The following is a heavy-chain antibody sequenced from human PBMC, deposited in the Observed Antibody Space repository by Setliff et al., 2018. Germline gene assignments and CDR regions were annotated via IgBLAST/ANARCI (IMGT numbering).Heavy chain of an antibody. V-gene: IGHV4-39*01. J-gene: IGHJ3*01. Sequence: PSETLSLTCSVSGASVSNVNYYWGWIRQPPGKGLEWVASIYYSGKTYSNPSFKSRVTMSLDKSKNQFSLKLASVTAADTALYYCARIGHFDFWRGLGVGAFDLWGHGSVVTVSS. CDR1: GASVSNVNYY. CDR2: IYYSGKT. D-gene: IGHD3-3*01. CDR3: ARIGHFDFWRGLGVGAFDL.